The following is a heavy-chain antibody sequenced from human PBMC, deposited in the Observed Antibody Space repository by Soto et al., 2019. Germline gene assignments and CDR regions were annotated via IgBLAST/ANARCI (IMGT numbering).Heavy chain of an antibody. CDR3: ARERASGDNYYYYYGMDV. D-gene: IGHD3-10*01. Sequence: GASVKVSCKASGYTFTSYAMHWVRQAPGQRLEWMGWINAGNGNTKYSQKFQGRVTMTRDTSTSTAYMELSSLRSEDTAVYYCARERASGDNYYYYYGMDVWGQGTTVTVSS. J-gene: IGHJ6*02. V-gene: IGHV1-3*01. CDR2: INAGNGNT. CDR1: GYTFTSYA.